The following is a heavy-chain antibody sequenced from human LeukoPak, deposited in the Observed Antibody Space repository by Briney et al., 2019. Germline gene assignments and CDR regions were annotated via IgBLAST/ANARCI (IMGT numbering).Heavy chain of an antibody. CDR2: ISSRSSYI. J-gene: IGHJ4*02. CDR1: GFTFSAHS. D-gene: IGHD6-19*01. CDR3: VRRAVSGEEALDFDY. Sequence: PGGSLRLSCAASGFTFSAHSMNWVRQAPGKGLEGVASISSRSSYIYYGGSVKGRFTVSRDKARNSVYLQMNSLRVEDTAVYYCVRRAVSGEEALDFDYWGQGTLVTVSS. V-gene: IGHV3-21*01.